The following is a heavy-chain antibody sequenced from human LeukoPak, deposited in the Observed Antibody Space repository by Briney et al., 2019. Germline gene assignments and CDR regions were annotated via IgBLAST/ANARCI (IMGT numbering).Heavy chain of an antibody. CDR2: ISSSGSTI. J-gene: IGHJ6*04. Sequence: GGSLRLSCAASGFTFSSYGMSWVRQAPGKGLEWVSSISSSGSTIYYADSVKGRFTISRDNAKNSLYLQMNSLRAEDTAVYYCAELGITMIGGVWGKGTTVTISS. D-gene: IGHD3-10*02. V-gene: IGHV3-48*04. CDR1: GFTFSSYG. CDR3: AELGITMIGGV.